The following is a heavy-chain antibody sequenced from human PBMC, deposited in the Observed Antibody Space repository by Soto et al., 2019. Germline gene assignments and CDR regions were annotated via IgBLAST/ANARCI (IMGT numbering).Heavy chain of an antibody. V-gene: IGHV3-23*01. CDR1: GFTFNSYA. CDR2: ISGSGGST. CDR3: AKVTSMTVPATGDY. Sequence: EVQLLESGGGLVQPGGSLRLSCAASGFTFNSYAMSWVRQAPGQGLEWVSGISGSGGSTYYADSVKGRFTISRDKSKNTLDLQMNSLRAEDTAVYYCAKVTSMTVPATGDYWGQGTLVTVSS. J-gene: IGHJ4*02. D-gene: IGHD3-22*01.